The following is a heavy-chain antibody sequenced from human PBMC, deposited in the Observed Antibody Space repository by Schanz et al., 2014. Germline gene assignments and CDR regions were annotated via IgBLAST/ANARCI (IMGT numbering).Heavy chain of an antibody. CDR1: GFTLSSYA. D-gene: IGHD2-15*01. CDR2: ISYDGSNK. CDR3: ARDRGYCSGGSCLPFDY. J-gene: IGHJ4*01. Sequence: QVQLVESGGGVVQPGRSLRLSCAAYGFTLSSYAMHWVRQAPGKGLEWVAVISYDGSNKYYADSVKGRFTISRDNSKNTLYLQMNTLRAEDTAVYYCARDRGYCSGGSCLPFDYWGHGTLVIVSS. V-gene: IGHV3-30-3*01.